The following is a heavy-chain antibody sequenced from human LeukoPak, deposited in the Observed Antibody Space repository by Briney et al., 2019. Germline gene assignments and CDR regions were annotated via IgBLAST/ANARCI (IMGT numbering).Heavy chain of an antibody. V-gene: IGHV1-18*01. Sequence: ASVKVSCKPSGYTFNNYGITWVRQAPGQGLEWMGWISAYNGDKNYAQKPQGRVTMTTDTSTRTAYMELRSLSSDDTAVYYCARASASPTNSNSYYFETTKKNAFDIWGQGTMVTVSS. D-gene: IGHD3-22*01. CDR1: GYTFNNYG. CDR3: ARASASPTNSNSYYFETTKKNAFDI. J-gene: IGHJ3*02. CDR2: ISAYNGDK.